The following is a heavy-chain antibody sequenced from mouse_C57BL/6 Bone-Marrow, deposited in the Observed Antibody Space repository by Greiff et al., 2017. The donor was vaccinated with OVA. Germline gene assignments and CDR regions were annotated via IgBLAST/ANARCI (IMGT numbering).Heavy chain of an antibody. CDR1: GFTFSSYA. D-gene: IGHD1-1*01. CDR2: ISDGGSYT. Sequence: EVQVVESGGGLVKPGGSLKLSCAASGFTFSSYAMSWVRQTPEKRLEWVATISDGGSYTYYPDNVKGRFTISRDNAKNNLYLQMSHLKSEDTAMYYCASRYGSSLYYYAMDYWGQGTSVTVSS. V-gene: IGHV5-4*01. CDR3: ASRYGSSLYYYAMDY. J-gene: IGHJ4*01.